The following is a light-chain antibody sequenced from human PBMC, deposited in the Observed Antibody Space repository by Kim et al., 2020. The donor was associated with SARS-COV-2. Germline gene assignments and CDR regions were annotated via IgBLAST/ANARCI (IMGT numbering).Light chain of an antibody. CDR3: QLNKCSPAIT. J-gene: IGKJ5*01. V-gene: IGKV3-20*01. CDR1: QSISSTY. CDR2: AAT. Sequence: PGERASLACRASQSISSTYVAYYQQSPGQAPILIYDAATSSTTIIADSSSGGGGREFFPLTSSIQDPEYVALYCCQLNKCSPAITFGQGTRVEIK.